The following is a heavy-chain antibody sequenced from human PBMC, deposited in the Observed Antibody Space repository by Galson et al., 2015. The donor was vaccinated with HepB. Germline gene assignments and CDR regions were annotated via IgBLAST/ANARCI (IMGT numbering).Heavy chain of an antibody. CDR1: GYTFTSYG. CDR2: ISAYNGNT. D-gene: IGHD1-1*01. CDR3: ARANNWNDVKNWFDP. J-gene: IGHJ5*02. V-gene: IGHV1-18*01. Sequence: SVKVSCKASGYTFTSYGISWVRQAPGRGLEWMGWISAYNGNTNYAQKLQGRVTMTTDTSTSTAYMELRSLRSDDTAVYYCARANNWNDVKNWFDPWGQGTLVTVSS.